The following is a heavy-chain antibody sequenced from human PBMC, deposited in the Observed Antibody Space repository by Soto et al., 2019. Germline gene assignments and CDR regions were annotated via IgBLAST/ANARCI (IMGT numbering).Heavy chain of an antibody. J-gene: IGHJ4*02. D-gene: IGHD4-17*01. Sequence: ASVKVSCKASGGTFSSYAISWVRQAPGQGLEWMGGIIPIFGTANYAQKFQGRVTITADESTSTAYMELSSLRSEDTAVYYCARHETLHGDYDYWAQGTLVTVSS. CDR3: ARHETLHGDYDY. CDR2: IIPIFGTA. V-gene: IGHV1-69*13. CDR1: GGTFSSYA.